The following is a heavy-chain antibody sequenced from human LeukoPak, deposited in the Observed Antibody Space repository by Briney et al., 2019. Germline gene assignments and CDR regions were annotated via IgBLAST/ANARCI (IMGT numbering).Heavy chain of an antibody. CDR1: GGSISNYY. Sequence: SETLSLTCTVSGGSISNYYWSWIRRPPGQGLEWIAYIYYTGGTNYNPSLKSRVTVSMDTSKNQFSLKLNSVTAADTAMYYCARGQLANSYYFDLWGQGTLVTVSS. V-gene: IGHV4-59*01. CDR3: ARGQLANSYYFDL. J-gene: IGHJ4*02. D-gene: IGHD1-1*01. CDR2: IYYTGGT.